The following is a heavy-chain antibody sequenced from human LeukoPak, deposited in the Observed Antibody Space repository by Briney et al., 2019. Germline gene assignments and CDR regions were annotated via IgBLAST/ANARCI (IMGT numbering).Heavy chain of an antibody. D-gene: IGHD5-12*01. Sequence: SETLSLTCTVSGDSISSGSYYWSWIRQPAGKGLEWIGRIYHSGSTYYNPSLKSRVTISVDTSKNQFSLKLSSVTAADTAVYYCATRISGYDSYYFDYWGQGTLVTVSS. J-gene: IGHJ4*02. CDR1: GDSISSGSYY. CDR3: ATRISGYDSYYFDY. CDR2: IYHSGST. V-gene: IGHV4-61*02.